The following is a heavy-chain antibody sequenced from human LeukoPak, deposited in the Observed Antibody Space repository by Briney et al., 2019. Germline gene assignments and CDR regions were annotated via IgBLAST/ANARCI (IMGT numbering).Heavy chain of an antibody. D-gene: IGHD6-13*01. CDR1: GFTFRSYG. J-gene: IGHJ4*02. Sequence: GRSLRLSCVASGFTFRSYGMHWVRQAPGKGLEWVAFIGYDGRDNFNADSVKGRFTISRDNSKNTVDLQMISLRAEDTAVYYCAKIAAAGTYFDYWGQGTLVTVSS. CDR3: AKIAAAGTYFDY. CDR2: IGYDGRDN. V-gene: IGHV3-30*02.